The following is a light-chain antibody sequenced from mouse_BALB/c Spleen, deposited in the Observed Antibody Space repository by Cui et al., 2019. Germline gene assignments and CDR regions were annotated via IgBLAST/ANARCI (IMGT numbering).Light chain of an antibody. CDR2: LVS. CDR1: KSLLNSDGFTY. CDR3: FQSNYLPLT. J-gene: IGKJ5*01. Sequence: VLTHNPLTPPVNLWEQASISCKSTKSLLNSDGFTYLDWYLQKPGQSPQLLIYLVSNRFSGVPDRFSGSGSGTDFTLKISRVEAEDLGVYYCFQSNYLPLTFGAGTKLELK. V-gene: IGKV1-99*01.